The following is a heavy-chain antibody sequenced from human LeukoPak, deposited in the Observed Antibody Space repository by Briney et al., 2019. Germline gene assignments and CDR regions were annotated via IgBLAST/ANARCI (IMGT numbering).Heavy chain of an antibody. J-gene: IGHJ4*02. CDR2: ISSDGRDK. CDR1: GFTFSSYT. D-gene: IGHD6-25*01. Sequence: GGSLRLSCAASGFTFSSYTMNWVRQAPGKGLEWVAVISSDGRDKHHADSVQGRFTISRDFSKNTLYLQMNSLRAEDTAVYYCAKDLRRIAAYYFDYWGQGALVTVSS. CDR3: AKDLRRIAAYYFDY. V-gene: IGHV3-30*18.